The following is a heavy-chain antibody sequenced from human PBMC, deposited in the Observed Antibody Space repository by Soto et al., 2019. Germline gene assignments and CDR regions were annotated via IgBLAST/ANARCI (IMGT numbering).Heavy chain of an antibody. J-gene: IGHJ3*02. D-gene: IGHD3-10*01. Sequence: PSETLSLTCTVSGGSISSGGYYWSRIRQHPGKGLEWIGNIYYSGSTYYNPSLKSRVTISVDTSKNQFSLKLSSVTTADTAVYYCARAGSYHSTAFDIWGQGTMVTVSS. V-gene: IGHV4-31*03. CDR3: ARAGSYHSTAFDI. CDR1: GGSISSGGYY. CDR2: IYYSGST.